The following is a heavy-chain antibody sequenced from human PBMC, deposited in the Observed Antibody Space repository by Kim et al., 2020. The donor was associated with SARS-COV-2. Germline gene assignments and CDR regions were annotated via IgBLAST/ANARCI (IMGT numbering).Heavy chain of an antibody. D-gene: IGHD3-16*01. V-gene: IGHV3-23*01. CDR1: GFTFSSYA. CDR3: AKVGEYYDYVWAPLGQAPLGY. CDR2: ISGSGGST. J-gene: IGHJ4*02. Sequence: GGSLRLSCAASGFTFSSYAMSWVRQAPGKGLEWVSAISGSGGSTYYADSVKGRFTISRDNSKNTLYLQMNSLRAEDTAVYYCAKVGEYYDYVWAPLGQAPLGYWGQGTLVTVSS.